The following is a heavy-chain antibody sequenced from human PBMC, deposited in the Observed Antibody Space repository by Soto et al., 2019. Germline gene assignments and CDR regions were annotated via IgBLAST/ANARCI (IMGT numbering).Heavy chain of an antibody. CDR1: GYAFSNND. V-gene: IGHV1-8*01. J-gene: IGHJ5*02. Sequence: GASVKVSCKASGYAFSNNDISWVRQSTGQGLEWMGWMNPNSGNGGYAQKFQGRVTMTRDTSTSTAYMELSSLASDDTAIYYSARMATSGTLNWFDPWGRGTLVTVS. CDR3: ARMATSGTLNWFDP. CDR2: MNPNSGNG.